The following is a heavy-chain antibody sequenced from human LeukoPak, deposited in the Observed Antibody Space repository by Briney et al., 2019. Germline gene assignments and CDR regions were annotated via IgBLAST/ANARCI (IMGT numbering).Heavy chain of an antibody. CDR1: GYSISSGYY. Sequence: SETLSLTCVVSGYSISSGYYWAWIRQPPGKGPEWIGHIYYDESAYYNPSLKSRVTISIDTSKNQFSLKLSSVSAADTAVYYCARAYSSSWYFNWFDPWGQGTLVTVSP. CDR2: IYYDESA. V-gene: IGHV4-38-2*01. J-gene: IGHJ5*02. CDR3: ARAYSSSWYFNWFDP. D-gene: IGHD6-13*01.